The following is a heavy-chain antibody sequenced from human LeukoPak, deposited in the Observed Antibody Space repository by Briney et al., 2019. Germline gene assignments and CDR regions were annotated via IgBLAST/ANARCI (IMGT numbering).Heavy chain of an antibody. J-gene: IGHJ6*02. CDR3: ARVIAVAGTRSYYYGMDV. Sequence: GGSLRLSCAASGFTFSSYGMHWVRQAPGKGLEWVAVIWYDGSNKYYADSVKGRFTISRDNSKNTLYLQMNSLRAEDTAVYYCARVIAVAGTRSYYYGMDVWGQGTTVTVSS. CDR2: IWYDGSNK. CDR1: GFTFSSYG. V-gene: IGHV3-33*01. D-gene: IGHD6-19*01.